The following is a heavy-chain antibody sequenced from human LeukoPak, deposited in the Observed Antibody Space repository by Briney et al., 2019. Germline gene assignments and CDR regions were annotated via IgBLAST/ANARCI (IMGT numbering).Heavy chain of an antibody. CDR3: AKDFSSVAGIIDY. CDR1: GFTFSSYG. J-gene: IGHJ4*02. Sequence: GGSLRLSCAASGFTFSSYGMHWVRQAPGKGMEWVAVIWYDGSTKYYADSVKGRFTISRDNSRDTLYLQMNSLRTEDTALYYCAKDFSSVAGIIDYWGQGTLVTVSS. V-gene: IGHV3-30*02. CDR2: IWYDGSTK. D-gene: IGHD6-19*01.